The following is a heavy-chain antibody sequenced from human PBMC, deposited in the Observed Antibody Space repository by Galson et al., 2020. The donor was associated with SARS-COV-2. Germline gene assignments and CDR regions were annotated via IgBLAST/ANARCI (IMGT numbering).Heavy chain of an antibody. D-gene: IGHD3-10*01. CDR1: GFTFSSYA. V-gene: IGHV3-23*03. CDR2: IYSGGST. J-gene: IGHJ6*02. Sequence: GGSLRLSCAASGFTFSSYAMSWVRQAPGKGLEWVSVIYSGGSTYYADSVKGRFTISRDNSKNTLYLQMNSLRAEDTAVYYCAKDAYGSGRSSYYYYYGMVVWGQGTTVTVSS. CDR3: AKDAYGSGRSSYYYYYGMVV.